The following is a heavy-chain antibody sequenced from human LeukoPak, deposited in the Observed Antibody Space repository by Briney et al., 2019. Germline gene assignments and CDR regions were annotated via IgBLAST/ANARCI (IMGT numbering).Heavy chain of an antibody. CDR2: IFPIFGTA. V-gene: IGHV1-69*13. CDR3: ASVDTAMVTFDY. Sequence: ASVTVSCKASGGTFSSYAISWVRQAPGQGLEWMGGIFPIFGTANYAQKFQGRVTITADESTSTAYMELSSLRSEDTAVYYCASVDTAMVTFDYWGQGTLVTVSS. D-gene: IGHD5-18*01. CDR1: GGTFSSYA. J-gene: IGHJ4*02.